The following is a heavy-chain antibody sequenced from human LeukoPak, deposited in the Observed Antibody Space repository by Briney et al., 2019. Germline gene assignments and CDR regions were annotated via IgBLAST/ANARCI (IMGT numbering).Heavy chain of an antibody. J-gene: IGHJ4*02. D-gene: IGHD1-26*01. CDR1: GFTLSSDW. CDR2: IKQDGSEK. V-gene: IGHV3-7*01. CDR3: ATFQWELRGVGSYFDY. Sequence: TGGSLRLSCAASGFTLSSDWMNWVRQAPGKGLEWVANIKQDGSEKYYVDSVKGRFTISRDNAKNSLYLQMNSLRAEDTAVYYCATFQWELRGVGSYFDYWGQGTLVTVSS.